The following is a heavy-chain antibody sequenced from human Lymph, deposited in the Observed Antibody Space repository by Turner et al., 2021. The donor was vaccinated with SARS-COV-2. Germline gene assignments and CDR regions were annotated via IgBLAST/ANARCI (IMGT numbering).Heavy chain of an antibody. CDR3: ARGGVDTAMGRYYYYGMDV. V-gene: IGHV4-34*01. Sequence: VQLQHWGAQVFKPSETLSPTCAAYVGSFRGYYWSWIRQPPGKGLEWIGEINHRGSNNHNPAPNSRVTISVDTSKNQFSLKLSSVTAADTAVYDWARGGVDTAMGRYYYYGMDVWGQGTTVTVSS. CDR2: INHRGSN. D-gene: IGHD5-18*01. J-gene: IGHJ6*02. CDR1: VGSFRGYY.